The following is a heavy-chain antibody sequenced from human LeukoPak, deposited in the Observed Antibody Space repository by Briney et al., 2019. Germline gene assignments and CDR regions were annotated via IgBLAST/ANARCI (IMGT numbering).Heavy chain of an antibody. CDR3: ARRGQRDAFDI. D-gene: IGHD3-10*01. V-gene: IGHV3-11*01. CDR1: GFTFSDYY. Sequence: GGSLRLSRAASGFTFSDYYMSWIRQAPGKGLEWVSHISSSGSTIYYADSVKGRFTISRDNAKNSLYLQMNSLRAEDTAVYYCARRGQRDAFDIWGQGTMVTVSS. CDR2: ISSSGSTI. J-gene: IGHJ3*02.